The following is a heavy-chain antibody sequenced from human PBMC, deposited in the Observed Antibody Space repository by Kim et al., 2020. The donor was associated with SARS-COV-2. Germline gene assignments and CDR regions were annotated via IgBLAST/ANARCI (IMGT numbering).Heavy chain of an antibody. J-gene: IGHJ6*02. Sequence: ASVKVSCKTSGFGFSDYHIHWVRQAPGQGLDWMGIINPGAGTTTYSQKFEGRVTVTRDKSTATVYMELASLRSEDTAVYYCARMSYYGSGSFYNHSPAQDHYYYYALDVWGQGTTVTVS. CDR1: GFGFSDYH. D-gene: IGHD3-10*01. CDR3: ARMSYYGSGSFYNHSPAQDHYYYYALDV. V-gene: IGHV1-46*01. CDR2: INPGAGTT.